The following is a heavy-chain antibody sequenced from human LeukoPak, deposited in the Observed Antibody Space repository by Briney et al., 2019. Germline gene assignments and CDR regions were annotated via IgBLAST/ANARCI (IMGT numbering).Heavy chain of an antibody. D-gene: IGHD1-26*01. J-gene: IGHJ4*01. CDR2: ISAYNGGT. V-gene: IGHV1-18*01. CDR1: GYSFSTTY. Sequence: ASVRVSCKASGYSFSTTYINWVRQAPGQGLEWMGRISAYNGGTAYAQKFRGRVTMTTDSSTTTAYMDLASLRSDDTAVYYCARGGTYYPCIDYWGQGTLVTVSS. CDR3: ARGGTYYPCIDY.